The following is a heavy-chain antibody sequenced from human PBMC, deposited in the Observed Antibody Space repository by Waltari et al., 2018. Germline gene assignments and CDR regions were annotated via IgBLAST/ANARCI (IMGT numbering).Heavy chain of an antibody. J-gene: IGHJ4*02. V-gene: IGHV1-2*02. CDR1: GYSFGGYY. CDR3: ARGLGGSSPFDY. Sequence: QVHLVQSGAEVKKSGASVKVSCKASGYSFGGYYLYWVRQAPGQGLEWMGCSNPTNGVTNDAQKFQGRVTMTRDTSINSVYMDLSRLRSDDTAVYCCARGLGGSSPFDYWGRGTLVTVSS. D-gene: IGHD3-16*01. CDR2: SNPTNGVT.